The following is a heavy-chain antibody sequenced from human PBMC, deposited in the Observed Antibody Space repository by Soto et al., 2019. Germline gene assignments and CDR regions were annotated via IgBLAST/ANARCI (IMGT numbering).Heavy chain of an antibody. CDR3: ARGPTDYYDNSGHYSLDH. CDR1: GYTFTTYG. D-gene: IGHD3-22*01. Sequence: QVQLVQSGAEVKKPGASVKVSCKASGYTFTTYGMTWVRQAPGQGLDWVGWISTHNGNTKYAESLQGRVTMTTDTTTSTAYMELRSLKSDDTAVYYCARGPTDYYDNSGHYSLDHWRQGTLVTVSS. J-gene: IGHJ4*02. V-gene: IGHV1-18*01. CDR2: ISTHNGNT.